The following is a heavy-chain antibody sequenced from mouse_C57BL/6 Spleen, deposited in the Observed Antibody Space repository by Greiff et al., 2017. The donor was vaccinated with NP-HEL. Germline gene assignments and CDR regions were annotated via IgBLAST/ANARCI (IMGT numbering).Heavy chain of an antibody. D-gene: IGHD2-2*01. CDR1: GYSITSGYY. J-gene: IGHJ4*01. CDR3: ARTGYDGHYYAMDY. Sequence: ESGPGLVKPSQSLSLTCSVTGYSITSGYYWNWIRQFPGNKLEWMGYISYDGSNNYNPSLKNRISITRDTSKNQFFLKLNSVTTEDTATYYCARTGYDGHYYAMDYWGQGTSVTVSS. V-gene: IGHV3-6*01. CDR2: ISYDGSN.